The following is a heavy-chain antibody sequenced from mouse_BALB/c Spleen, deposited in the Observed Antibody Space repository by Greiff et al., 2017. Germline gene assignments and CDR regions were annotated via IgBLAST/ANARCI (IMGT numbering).Heavy chain of an antibody. V-gene: IGHV1-69*02. CDR2: IYPSDSYT. J-gene: IGHJ3*01. CDR3: TRSGEYRTWFAY. CDR1: GYTFTSYW. D-gene: IGHD2-14*01. Sequence: QVQLQQPGAELVRPGASVKLSCKASGYTFTSYWINWVKQRPGQGLEWIGNIYPSDSYTNYNQKFKDKATLTVDKSSSTAYMQLSSPTSEDSAVYYCTRSGEYRTWFAYWGQGTLVTVSA.